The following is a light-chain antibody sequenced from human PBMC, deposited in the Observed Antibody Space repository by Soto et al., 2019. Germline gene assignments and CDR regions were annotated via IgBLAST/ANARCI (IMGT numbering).Light chain of an antibody. J-gene: IGLJ1*01. V-gene: IGLV1-40*01. CDR1: SSNIGAGYE. CDR2: GNT. CDR3: QSYDSSLSALYV. Sequence: QSVLTQPPSVSGAPGQRVTISCTGSSSNIGAGYEVHWYQQLPGTAPKLLIYGNTNRPSGVPDRFSGSKSGTSASLAITGLQAEDEADYYCQSYDSSLSALYVFGTGTKVTDL.